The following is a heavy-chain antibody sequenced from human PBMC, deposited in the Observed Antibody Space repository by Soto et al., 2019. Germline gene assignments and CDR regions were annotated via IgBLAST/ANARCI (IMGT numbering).Heavy chain of an antibody. V-gene: IGHV5-51*01. Sequence: PGESLKISCKGSGYSFSTHWTAWVSQMPGKGLEWMGIIYPGDSDTRYSPSFQGQVTISADKSTSTAYLQWSSLKASDTAMYYCAIGSAPSPGDSGAYDLWGQGTMVTVSS. CDR3: AIGSAPSPGDSGAYDL. J-gene: IGHJ3*01. CDR1: GYSFSTHW. CDR2: IYPGDSDT. D-gene: IGHD3-10*01.